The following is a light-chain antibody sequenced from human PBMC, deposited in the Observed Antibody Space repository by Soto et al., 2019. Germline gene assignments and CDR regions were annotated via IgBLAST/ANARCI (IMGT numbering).Light chain of an antibody. V-gene: IGLV1-44*01. Sequence: QSVLTQPPSASGTPGQRVTISCSGSSSNIGTNTVNWYQHLPGSAPKLLIYSNNQKPSGVPDRFSGSKSGTSTSLPISGRHPDEEADDYCEAWDGSLSVVLFGGGTKLTVL. CDR3: EAWDGSLSVVL. CDR1: SSNIGTNT. J-gene: IGLJ2*01. CDR2: SNN.